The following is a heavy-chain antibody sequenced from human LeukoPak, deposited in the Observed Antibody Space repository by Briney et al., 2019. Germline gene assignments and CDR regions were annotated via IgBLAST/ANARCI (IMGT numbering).Heavy chain of an antibody. V-gene: IGHV3-33*01. Sequence: GGSLRLSCAASGFTFSSYGMHWVRQAPGKGLEWVTFIWFDGSNKDYADSVKGRFTISRDNSKNTLYLQMDSLRAEDSAVYYCASEDFYWGQGTLVTVSS. CDR1: GFTFSSYG. J-gene: IGHJ4*02. CDR3: ASEDFY. D-gene: IGHD3-3*01. CDR2: IWFDGSNK.